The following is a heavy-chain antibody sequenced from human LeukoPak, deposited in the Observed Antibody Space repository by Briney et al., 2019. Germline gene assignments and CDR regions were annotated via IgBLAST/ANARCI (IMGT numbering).Heavy chain of an antibody. D-gene: IGHD6-19*01. J-gene: IGHJ6*02. Sequence: SCKASGGTFSSYGMHWVRQAPGKGLEWVAVIWYDGSNKYYADSVKGRFTISRDNSKNTLYLQMNSLRAEDTAVYYCARGTTYSSGWYGYYYYGMDVWGQGTTVTVSS. CDR2: IWYDGSNK. CDR1: GGTFSSYG. CDR3: ARGTTYSSGWYGYYYYGMDV. V-gene: IGHV3-33*01.